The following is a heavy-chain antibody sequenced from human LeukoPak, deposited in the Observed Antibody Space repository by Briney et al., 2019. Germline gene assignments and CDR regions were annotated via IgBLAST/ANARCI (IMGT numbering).Heavy chain of an antibody. D-gene: IGHD6-19*01. Sequence: GRSLRPSCAASGFTFSSYAMHWVRQAPGKGLEWVAVISYDGSNKYYADSVKGRFTISRDNSKNTLYLQMNSLRAEDTAVYYCARVGIAVAGSFDYWGQGTLVTVSS. CDR2: ISYDGSNK. CDR1: GFTFSSYA. V-gene: IGHV3-30*04. CDR3: ARVGIAVAGSFDY. J-gene: IGHJ4*02.